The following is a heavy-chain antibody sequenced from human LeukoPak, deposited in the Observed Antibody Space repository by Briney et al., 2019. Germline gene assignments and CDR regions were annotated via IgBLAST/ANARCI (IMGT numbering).Heavy chain of an antibody. Sequence: ASVKVSCKASGYTFTSYYMHWVRQAPGQGLEWMGIINPSGGSTSYAQKFQGRVTMTRDTSTSTVHMELSSLRSEDTAVYYCASGSIGYCSGGSCYYYGMDVWGQGTTVTVSS. V-gene: IGHV1-46*01. CDR1: GYTFTSYY. J-gene: IGHJ6*02. CDR2: INPSGGST. CDR3: ASGSIGYCSGGSCYYYGMDV. D-gene: IGHD2-15*01.